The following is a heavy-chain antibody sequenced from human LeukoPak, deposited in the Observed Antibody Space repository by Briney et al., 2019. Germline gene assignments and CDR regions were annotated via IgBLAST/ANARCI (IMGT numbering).Heavy chain of an antibody. CDR2: ISSSSYI. V-gene: IGHV3-21*01. J-gene: IGHJ4*02. CDR1: GFTFSSYS. CDR3: ARDPLMIDYYDSSGYYDY. Sequence: GGSLRLSCAASGFTFSSYSMNWVRQAPGKGLEWVSSISSSSYIYYADSVKGRFTFSRDNAKNSLYLQMNSLRVEDTAVYYCARDPLMIDYYDSSGYYDYWGQGTLVTVSS. D-gene: IGHD3-22*01.